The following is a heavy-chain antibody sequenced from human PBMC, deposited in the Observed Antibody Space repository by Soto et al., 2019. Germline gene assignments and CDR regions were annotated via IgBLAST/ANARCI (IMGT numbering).Heavy chain of an antibody. CDR2: IYYSGTT. CDR1: GGSISSTPYY. CDR3: ARHRQYYDTSGYQQRYFDH. D-gene: IGHD3-22*01. V-gene: IGHV4-39*01. J-gene: IGHJ4*02. Sequence: PSETLSLTCSVSGGSISSTPYYWGWIRQPPGKGLEWLGTIYYSGTTSYNPSLKSRVIISVDTSNNQFFLKLRSVTAADTAVYYCARHRQYYDTSGYQQRYFDHWGQGTQVTVSS.